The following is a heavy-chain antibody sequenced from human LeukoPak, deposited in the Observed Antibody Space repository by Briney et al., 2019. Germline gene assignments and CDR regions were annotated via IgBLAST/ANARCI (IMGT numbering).Heavy chain of an antibody. CDR2: INHSGST. Sequence: SETLSLTCAVYGGSFSGYYWSWIRQPPGKGLEWIGEINHSGSTNYNPSLKSRVAISVDTSKNQFSLKLSSVTAADTAVYYCARVAPSSWHLNPSWFDPWGQGTLVTVSS. D-gene: IGHD6-13*01. CDR3: ARVAPSSWHLNPSWFDP. V-gene: IGHV4-34*01. CDR1: GGSFSGYY. J-gene: IGHJ5*02.